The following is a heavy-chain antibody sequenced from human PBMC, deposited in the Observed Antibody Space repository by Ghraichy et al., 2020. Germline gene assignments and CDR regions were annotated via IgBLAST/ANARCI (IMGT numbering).Heavy chain of an antibody. V-gene: IGHV3-64*01. CDR1: GFTFSIHG. D-gene: IGHD6-19*01. CDR2: IGADGVTI. CDR3: ASVKGTSGHDAFDV. Sequence: GGSLRLSCAASGFTFSIHGFYWVRQAPGKGLEYVSAIGADGVTIYYGNSVTGRFPISRDNPKNTLYLQMGSLRAEDTAVYYCASVKGTSGHDAFDVWGQGTMVTVSS. J-gene: IGHJ3*01.